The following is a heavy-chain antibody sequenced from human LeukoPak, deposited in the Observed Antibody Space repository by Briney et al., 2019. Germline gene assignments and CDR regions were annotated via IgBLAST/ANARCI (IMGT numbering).Heavy chain of an antibody. CDR1: GFTFSNAW. Sequence: PGGSLRLSCASSGFTFSNAWMSWVRQAPGKGLEWVGRIKSKTDGGTTDYAAPVKGTFTFSRDDSKNKLYLQMNSLKTEDTGVYYCTTGSLGMDVWGQGTTVTVSS. CDR2: IKSKTDGGTT. V-gene: IGHV3-15*01. J-gene: IGHJ6*02. CDR3: TTGSLGMDV.